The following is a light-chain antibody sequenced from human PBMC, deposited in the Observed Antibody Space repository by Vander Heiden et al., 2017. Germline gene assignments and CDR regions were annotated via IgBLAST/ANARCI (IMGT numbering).Light chain of an antibody. CDR1: QSVSSN. Sequence: EIVMTQSPATLSVSPGERATLSCRASQSVSSNLAWYQQKPGQAPRLLIYGASTRATGIPARFSGSGYGTEFTLTISSRQSEDFAVYYCQQYNNWPGVTFGGGTKVEIK. CDR3: QQYNNWPGVT. V-gene: IGKV3-15*01. CDR2: GAS. J-gene: IGKJ4*01.